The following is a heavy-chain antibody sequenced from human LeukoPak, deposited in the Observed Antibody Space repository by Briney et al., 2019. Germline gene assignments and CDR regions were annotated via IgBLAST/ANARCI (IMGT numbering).Heavy chain of an antibody. J-gene: IGHJ4*02. D-gene: IGHD3-9*01. CDR1: GFTFSSYE. CDR3: ARGSRIPLRYFDWLPQYYFDY. V-gene: IGHV3-48*03. Sequence: TGGSLRLSCAASGFTFSSYEMNWVRQAPGKGLEWVSYISSSGSTIYYADSVKGRFTISRDNAKNSLYLQMNSLRAEDTAVYYCARGSRIPLRYFDWLPQYYFDYWGQGTLVTVSS. CDR2: ISSSGSTI.